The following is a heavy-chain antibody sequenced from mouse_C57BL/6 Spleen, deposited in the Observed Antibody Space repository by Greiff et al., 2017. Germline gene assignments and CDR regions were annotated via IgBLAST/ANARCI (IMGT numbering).Heavy chain of an antibody. J-gene: IGHJ2*01. CDR3: ARHEGLLRPFDY. V-gene: IGHV5-9*01. CDR2: ISGGGGNT. D-gene: IGHD2-3*01. Sequence: EVMLVESGGGLVKPGGSLKLSCAASGFTFSSYTMSWVRQTPEKRLEWVATISGGGGNTYYPDSVKGRFTISRDNAKNTLYLQMSSLRSEDTALYYCARHEGLLRPFDYWGQGTTLTVSS. CDR1: GFTFSSYT.